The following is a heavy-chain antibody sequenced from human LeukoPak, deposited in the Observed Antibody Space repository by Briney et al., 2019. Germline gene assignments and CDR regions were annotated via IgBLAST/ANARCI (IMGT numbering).Heavy chain of an antibody. CDR1: GRTFSSSW. V-gene: IGHV3-7*01. D-gene: IGHD5-18*01. CDR2: INPDGNKK. CDR3: ARDLAYSRLDY. J-gene: IGHJ4*02. Sequence: GGSLRLSCAVSGRTFSSSWMDWVRQAPGKGLEWVASINPDGNKKYSADSVKGRFTISRDNAENSPYLQMNSLRVEDTAFYYCARDLAYSRLDYWGQGMLVTVSS.